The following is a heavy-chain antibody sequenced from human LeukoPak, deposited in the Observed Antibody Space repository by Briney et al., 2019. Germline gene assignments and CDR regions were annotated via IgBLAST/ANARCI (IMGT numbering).Heavy chain of an antibody. V-gene: IGHV3-23*01. CDR2: ISGSGGST. CDR3: AINTVGPVY. J-gene: IGHJ4*02. D-gene: IGHD4-11*01. Sequence: GGSLRLSCAASGFIFSRYGMSWVRQAPGKGLEWVSAISGSGGSTYYADSVKGRFTISRDNSKNTLYLQMNSLRAEDTAVYYCAINTVGPVYWGQGTLVTVSS. CDR1: GFIFSRYG.